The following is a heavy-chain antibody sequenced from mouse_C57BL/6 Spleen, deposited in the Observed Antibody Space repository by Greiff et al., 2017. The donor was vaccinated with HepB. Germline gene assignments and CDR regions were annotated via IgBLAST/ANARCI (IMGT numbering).Heavy chain of an antibody. Sequence: EVQLQQSGAELVRPGASVKLSCTASGFNIKDDYMHWVKQRPEQGLEWIGWIDPENGDTEYASKFQGKATITADTSSNTAYLQLSSLTSEDTAVYYCTTGHYYGSSEDYAMDYWGQGTSVTVAS. CDR1: GFNIKDDY. CDR2: IDPENGDT. V-gene: IGHV14-4*01. CDR3: TTGHYYGSSEDYAMDY. D-gene: IGHD1-1*01. J-gene: IGHJ4*01.